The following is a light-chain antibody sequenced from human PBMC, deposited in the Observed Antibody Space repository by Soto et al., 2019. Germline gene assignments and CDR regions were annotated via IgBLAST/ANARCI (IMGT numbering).Light chain of an antibody. CDR1: QYIANY. V-gene: IGKV1-27*01. CDR2: GAS. CDR3: QKYNSAPT. J-gene: IGKJ3*01. Sequence: DIQLTQSPASLSASVGDRVTITCRASQYIANYLAWYQQKPGRLPYLLIYGASTLQSGAPSRFSGSGSGTQFTLTINSLQPDDVATYFRQKYNSAPTFGPGTKVDIK.